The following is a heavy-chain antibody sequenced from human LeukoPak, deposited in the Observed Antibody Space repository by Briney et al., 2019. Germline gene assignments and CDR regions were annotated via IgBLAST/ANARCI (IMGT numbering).Heavy chain of an antibody. CDR2: IYTNENT. D-gene: IGHD6-13*01. V-gene: IGHV4-4*07. CDR1: GGSISTYY. CDR3: ARAAAAAGGQYFDY. Sequence: SETLSLTCTVSGGSISTYYWSWIRQPAGKGLEWIGRIYTNENTNYNPSLRSRVTMSVDTSKNQFSLKLSSVTAADTAVYYCARAAAAAGGQYFDYWAREPWSPSPQ. J-gene: IGHJ4*02.